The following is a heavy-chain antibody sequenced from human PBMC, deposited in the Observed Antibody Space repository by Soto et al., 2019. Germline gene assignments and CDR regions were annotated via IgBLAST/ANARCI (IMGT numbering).Heavy chain of an antibody. J-gene: IGHJ4*02. CDR3: ARTTAVPNSLRSRYFFDY. CDR2: VYYSGTT. Sequence: PSETLSLTCSVYGGSVSDKTYYWSWIRQPPGKRLEWIGYVYYSGTTNYNPSLKSRVTISVDLSKTQFTLRLSSVTTADTVHYYCARTTAVPNSLRSRYFFDYWGQGTLVTVAS. D-gene: IGHD4-17*01. V-gene: IGHV4-61*01. CDR1: GGSVSDKTYY.